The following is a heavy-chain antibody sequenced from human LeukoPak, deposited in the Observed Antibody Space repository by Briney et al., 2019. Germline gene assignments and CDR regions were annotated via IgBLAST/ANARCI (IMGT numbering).Heavy chain of an antibody. CDR3: ARDREVGYYDILTGYRYYYGMDV. CDR2: IYYSGST. Sequence: SQTLSLTCTVSGGSISSGGYYWSWIRQHPGKGLEWIGYIYYSGSTYYNPSLKSRVTISVDTSKNQFSLKLSSVTAADTAVYYCARDREVGYYDILTGYRYYYGMDVWGQGITVTVSS. D-gene: IGHD3-9*01. J-gene: IGHJ6*02. V-gene: IGHV4-31*03. CDR1: GGSISSGGYY.